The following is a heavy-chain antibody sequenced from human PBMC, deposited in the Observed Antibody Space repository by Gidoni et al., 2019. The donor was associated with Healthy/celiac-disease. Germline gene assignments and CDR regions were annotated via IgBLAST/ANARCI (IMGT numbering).Heavy chain of an antibody. Sequence: EVQLVESGGGLVQPGGSLRLSCAASGFTFRSYWMSWVRQAPGKGLEWVANIKQDGSEKYYVDSVKGRFTISRDNAKNSLYLQMNSLRAEDTAVYYCARSLGSFDPWGQGTLVTVSS. CDR3: ARSLGSFDP. CDR1: GFTFRSYW. J-gene: IGHJ5*02. D-gene: IGHD3-16*01. CDR2: IKQDGSEK. V-gene: IGHV3-7*01.